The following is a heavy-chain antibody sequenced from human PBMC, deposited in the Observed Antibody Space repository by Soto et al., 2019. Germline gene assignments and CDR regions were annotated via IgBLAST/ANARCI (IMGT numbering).Heavy chain of an antibody. D-gene: IGHD2-2*01. V-gene: IGHV1-8*01. CDR1: GYTFTSYD. CDR3: ARVPSNIIGVPAFSSDL. J-gene: IGHJ5*02. Sequence: ASVKVSCKASGYTFTSYDINWVRQATGQGLEWMGWMNPNSGNTGYAQKFQGRVTMTRNTSISTAYMELSSLRSEDTAVYYCARVPSNIIGVPAFSSDLRDQGTL. CDR2: MNPNSGNT.